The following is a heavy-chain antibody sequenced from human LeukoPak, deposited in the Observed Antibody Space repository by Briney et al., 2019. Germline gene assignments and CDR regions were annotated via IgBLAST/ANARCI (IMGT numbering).Heavy chain of an antibody. D-gene: IGHD4-17*01. V-gene: IGHV4-39*07. Sequence: SETLSLTCTVSGGSISSSSYYWSWIRQPPGKGLEWIGEINHSGSTNYNPSLKSRVTISVDTSKNQFSLKLSSVTAADTAVYYCARTYGDAFDIWGQGTMVTVSS. CDR1: GGSISSSSYY. J-gene: IGHJ3*02. CDR2: INHSGST. CDR3: ARTYGDAFDI.